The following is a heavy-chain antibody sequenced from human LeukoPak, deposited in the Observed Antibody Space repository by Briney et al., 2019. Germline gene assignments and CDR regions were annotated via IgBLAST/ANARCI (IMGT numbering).Heavy chain of an antibody. CDR1: GFTVSSNY. J-gene: IGHJ5*02. CDR3: ARDPEIAARPNWFDP. D-gene: IGHD6-6*01. CDR2: ISSSSSTI. V-gene: IGHV3-48*02. Sequence: GGSLRLSCAASGFTVSSNYMSWVRQAPGKGLEWVSYISSSSSTIYYADSVKGRFTISRDNAKNSLYLQMNSLRDEDTAVYYCARDPEIAARPNWFDPWGQGTLVTVSS.